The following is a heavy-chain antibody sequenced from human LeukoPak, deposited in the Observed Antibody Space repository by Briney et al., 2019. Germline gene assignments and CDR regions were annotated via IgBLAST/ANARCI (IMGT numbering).Heavy chain of an antibody. V-gene: IGHV3-23*01. D-gene: IGHD5-12*01. CDR3: AKGGGYSGYDSDAFDI. CDR1: GFVFSNSW. Sequence: PGGSLRLSCAASGFVFSNSWMGWVRLAPGKGLEWVSAISGSGGSTYYADSVKGRFTISRDNSKNTLYLQMNSLRVEDTAVYYCAKGGGYSGYDSDAFDIWGQGTMVTVSS. CDR2: ISGSGGST. J-gene: IGHJ3*02.